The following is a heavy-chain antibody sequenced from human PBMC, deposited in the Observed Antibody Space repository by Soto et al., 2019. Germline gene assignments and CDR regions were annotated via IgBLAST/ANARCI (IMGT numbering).Heavy chain of an antibody. CDR1: GYNFNTNW. D-gene: IGHD2-21*01. J-gene: IGHJ6*02. CDR3: ASTDVDYYGMDV. V-gene: IGHV5-51*01. CDR2: FHLGDSDT. Sequence: GESLKISCKGSGYNFNTNWIGWVRQMPGKGLEWMGIFHLGDSDTRYSPSFQGQVTISADKSISTAYLQWSSLKASDTAIYYCASTDVDYYGMDVWGQGTTVTVSS.